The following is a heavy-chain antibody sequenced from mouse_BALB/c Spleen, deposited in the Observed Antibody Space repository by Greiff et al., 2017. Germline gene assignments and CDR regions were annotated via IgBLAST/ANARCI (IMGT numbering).Heavy chain of an antibody. Sequence: QVQLKESGPGLVAPSQSLSITCTVSGFSLTSYGVHWVRQPPGKGLEWLGVIWAGGSTNYNSALMSRLSISKDNSKSQVFLKMNSLQTDDTAMYYCARERDYRYDGYYFDYWGQGTTLTVSS. J-gene: IGHJ2*01. D-gene: IGHD2-14*01. V-gene: IGHV2-9*02. CDR2: IWAGGST. CDR3: ARERDYRYDGYYFDY. CDR1: GFSLTSYG.